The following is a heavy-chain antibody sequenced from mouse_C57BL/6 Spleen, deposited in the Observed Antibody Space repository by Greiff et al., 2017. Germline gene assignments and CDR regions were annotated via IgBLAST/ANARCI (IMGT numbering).Heavy chain of an antibody. Sequence: EVMLVESGGGLVKPGGSLKLSCAASGFTFSDYGMHWVRQAPEKGLEWVAYISSGSSTIYYADTVKGRFTISRDNAKNTLFLQMTSLRSEDTAMYYCARDDITTVVAPFAYWGQGTLVTVSA. CDR1: GFTFSDYG. D-gene: IGHD1-1*01. CDR3: ARDDITTVVAPFAY. V-gene: IGHV5-17*01. J-gene: IGHJ3*01. CDR2: ISSGSSTI.